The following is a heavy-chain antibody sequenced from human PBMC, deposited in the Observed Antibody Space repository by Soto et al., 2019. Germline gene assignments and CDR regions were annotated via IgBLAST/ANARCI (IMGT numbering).Heavy chain of an antibody. D-gene: IGHD3-16*02. CDR1: GGTFSSYT. CDR2: IIPILGIA. CDR3: AGDSRDDHIWGSDRPASLDY. Sequence: QVQLVQSGAEVKKPGSSVKVSCKASGGTFSSYTISWVRQAPGQGLEWMGRIIPILGIANYAQKFQGRVTITADKPTSPGYMQLSSLRYQDTAVYYCAGDSRDDHIWGSDRPASLDYWGQGTLVTVSS. J-gene: IGHJ4*02. V-gene: IGHV1-69*08.